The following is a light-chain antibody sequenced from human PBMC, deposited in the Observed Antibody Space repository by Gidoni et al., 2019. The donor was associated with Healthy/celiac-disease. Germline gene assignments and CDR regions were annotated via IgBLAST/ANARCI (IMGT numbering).Light chain of an antibody. CDR3: QQSYSTPWT. J-gene: IGKJ1*01. V-gene: IGKV1-39*01. CDR2: AAS. Sequence: DSQMTQSPSSLSASVGDRVTITCRASQSISSYLNWYQQKPGKAPKRLIYAASSLQSGVPSRFSGSVSGTDFTLTISSLQPEDFATYYCQQSYSTPWTFGQGTKVEIK. CDR1: QSISSY.